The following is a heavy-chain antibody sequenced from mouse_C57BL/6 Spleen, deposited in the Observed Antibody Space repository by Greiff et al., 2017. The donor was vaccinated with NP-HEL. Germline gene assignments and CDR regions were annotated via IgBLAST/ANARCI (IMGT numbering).Heavy chain of an antibody. D-gene: IGHD2-2*01. Sequence: VQLQQSGPELVKPGASVKISCKASGYAFSSSWMNWVKQRPGKGLEWIGRIYPGDGDTNYNGKFKGKATLTADKSSSTAYMQLSSLTSEDSAVYFCARTGGYVLAYWGQGTLVTVSA. V-gene: IGHV1-82*01. J-gene: IGHJ3*01. CDR2: IYPGDGDT. CDR1: GYAFSSSW. CDR3: ARTGGYVLAY.